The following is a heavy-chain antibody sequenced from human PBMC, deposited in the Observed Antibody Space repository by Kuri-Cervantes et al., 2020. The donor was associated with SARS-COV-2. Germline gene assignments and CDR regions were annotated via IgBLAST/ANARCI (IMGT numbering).Heavy chain of an antibody. CDR2: IKKDGSEK. Sequence: GESLKISRAASGFSFSMYWMSWVRQAPGKGLEWVANIKKDGSEKYYVDSVKGRFTISRDNAKNSLYLQMNSLRAEDTAVYYCAREQWLELDAFDIWGQGTMVTVSS. V-gene: IGHV3-7*01. CDR3: AREQWLELDAFDI. J-gene: IGHJ3*02. D-gene: IGHD6-19*01. CDR1: GFSFSMYW.